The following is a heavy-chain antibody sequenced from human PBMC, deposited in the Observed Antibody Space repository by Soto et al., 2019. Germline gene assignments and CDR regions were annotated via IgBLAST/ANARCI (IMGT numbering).Heavy chain of an antibody. V-gene: IGHV3-23*01. CDR1: GFTFSSYA. CDR3: ANSAHYYDSSGYYFYYYGMDV. Sequence: GGSLRLSCAASGFTFSSYAMSWVRQAPGKGLEWVSAISGSGGSTYYADSVKGRFTISRDNSKNTLYLQMNSLRAEDTAVYYCANSAHYYDSSGYYFYYYGMDVWGQGTTVTVSS. CDR2: ISGSGGST. J-gene: IGHJ6*02. D-gene: IGHD3-22*01.